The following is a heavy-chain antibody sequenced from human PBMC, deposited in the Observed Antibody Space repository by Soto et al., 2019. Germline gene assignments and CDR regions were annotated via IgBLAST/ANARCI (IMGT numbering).Heavy chain of an antibody. CDR3: ARDKDSSGWGLYYYYYGMDV. D-gene: IGHD6-19*01. CDR1: GYTFTSYY. V-gene: IGHV1-46*01. J-gene: IGHJ6*02. Sequence: ASVKVSCKASGYTFTSYYMHWVRQAPGQGLEWMGIINPSGGSTSYAQKFQGRVTMTRDTSTSTVYMELSSLRSEDTAVYYCARDKDSSGWGLYYYYYGMDVWGQGTTVTVSS. CDR2: INPSGGST.